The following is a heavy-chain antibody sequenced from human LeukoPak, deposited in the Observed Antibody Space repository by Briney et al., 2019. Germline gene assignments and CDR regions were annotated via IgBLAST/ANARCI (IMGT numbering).Heavy chain of an antibody. D-gene: IGHD2-2*01. J-gene: IGHJ3*02. CDR2: INPSGGST. CDR3: ARALYCSSTSCPDAFDI. CDR1: GYTFTSYY. Sequence: ASVKVSCKASGYTFTSYYMHWVRQAPGQGLEWMGIINPSGGSTSYAQKFQGRVTMTRDTSTSTVYMELSSLRSEDTAVYYCARALYCSSTSCPDAFDIWGQGTMVTVSS. V-gene: IGHV1-46*01.